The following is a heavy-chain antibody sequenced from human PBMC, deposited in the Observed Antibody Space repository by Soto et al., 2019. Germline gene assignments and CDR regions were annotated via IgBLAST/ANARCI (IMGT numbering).Heavy chain of an antibody. J-gene: IGHJ6*02. CDR2: ISAYDGST. V-gene: IGHV1-46*01. CDR3: ARGDGRGSSGFYYYYGMDV. D-gene: IGHD6-25*01. Sequence: QVQLVQSGAEVKKPGASVKVSCKASGFTFTNYFFHWVRQAPRQGLEWMGIISAYDGSTNYVQSLQGRVTLTSDTSTSTVYMALSSLRSEDTAVYYCARGDGRGSSGFYYYYGMDVWGHGTTVTVSS. CDR1: GFTFTNYF.